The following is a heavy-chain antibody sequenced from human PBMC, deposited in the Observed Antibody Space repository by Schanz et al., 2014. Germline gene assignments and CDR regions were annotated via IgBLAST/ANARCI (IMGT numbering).Heavy chain of an antibody. CDR1: GFTFSSYA. J-gene: IGHJ6*02. D-gene: IGHD3-10*01. CDR2: IRGSGGGT. Sequence: DVQLLESGGGLVQPGGSLRLSCAASGFTFSSYAMSWVRQPPGKGLEWVSSIRGSGGGTDYADSVKGRFTISRDNSKNTLYLQMNSLRAEDTAVYFCAKSQYYGSGSYSDYYGVDVWGQGTTVTVSS. CDR3: AKSQYYGSGSYSDYYGVDV. V-gene: IGHV3-23*01.